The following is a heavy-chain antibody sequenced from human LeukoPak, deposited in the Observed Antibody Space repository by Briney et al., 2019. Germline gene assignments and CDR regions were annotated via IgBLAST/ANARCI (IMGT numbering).Heavy chain of an antibody. V-gene: IGHV4-39*07. CDR1: DGSISSSIYY. CDR3: ARDRHVIAVAGLVDY. Sequence: SETLSLTCTVSDGSISSSIYYWGWIRQPPGKGLEWNGTIYYSGSTYYNPSLKSRVTISVDTSKNQFSLKLSSVTAADTAVYYCARDRHVIAVAGLVDYWGQGTLVTVSS. D-gene: IGHD6-19*01. J-gene: IGHJ4*02. CDR2: IYYSGST.